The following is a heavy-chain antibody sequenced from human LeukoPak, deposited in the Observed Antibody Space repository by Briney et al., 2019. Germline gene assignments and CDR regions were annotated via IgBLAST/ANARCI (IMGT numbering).Heavy chain of an antibody. CDR1: GYSISSGYY. Sequence: PSETLSLTCAVSGYSISSGYYWGWIRQPPGKGLEWIGSIYHSGSTYYNPSLKSRVTISVDTSKNQFSLKLSSVTAADTAVYYCARPKLTVQLERRYDLYYFDYWGQGTLVTVSS. CDR3: ARPKLTVQLERRYDLYYFDY. CDR2: IYHSGST. D-gene: IGHD1-1*01. J-gene: IGHJ4*02. V-gene: IGHV4-38-2*01.